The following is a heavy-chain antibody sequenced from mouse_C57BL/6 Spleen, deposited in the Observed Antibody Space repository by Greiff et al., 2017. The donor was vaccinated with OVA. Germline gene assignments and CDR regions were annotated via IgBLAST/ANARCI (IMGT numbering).Heavy chain of an antibody. Sequence: EVHLVESGTVLARPGASVKMSCKTSGYTFTSYWMHWVKQRPGQGLEWIGAIYPGNSDTSYNQKFKGKAKLTAVTSASTAYMELSSLTDEDSAVYYCTRWLLLRASYAMDYWGQGTSVTVSS. V-gene: IGHV1-5*01. CDR1: GYTFTSYW. CDR3: TRWLLLRASYAMDY. D-gene: IGHD1-1*01. CDR2: IYPGNSDT. J-gene: IGHJ4*01.